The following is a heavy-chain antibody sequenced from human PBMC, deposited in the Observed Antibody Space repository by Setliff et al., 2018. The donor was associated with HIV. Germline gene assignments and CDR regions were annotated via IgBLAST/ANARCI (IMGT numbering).Heavy chain of an antibody. CDR3: ARGDSSGWYKRANYFDY. Sequence: PSETLSLTCTVSGGSISSYYWSWIRQPPGKGLEWIGYIYYSGSTNYNPSLKSRVTISVDTSKNQFSLKLSSVTAADTAVYYCARGDSSGWYKRANYFDYWGQGTLVT. J-gene: IGHJ4*02. D-gene: IGHD6-19*01. V-gene: IGHV4-59*01. CDR1: GGSISSYY. CDR2: IYYSGST.